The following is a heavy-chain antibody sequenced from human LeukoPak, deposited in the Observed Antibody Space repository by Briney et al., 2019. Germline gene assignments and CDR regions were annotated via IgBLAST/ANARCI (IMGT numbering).Heavy chain of an antibody. CDR2: TYYRSKWYN. CDR3: ARDGPHYYYGMDV. CDR1: GDSVSSNSAA. Sequence: SQTLSLTCAISGDSVSSNSAAWNWLRQSPSRGLEWLGRTYYRSKWYNDYAVSVKSRITINPDTSKNQFSLQLNSVTPEDTAVYYCARDGPHYYYGMDVWGQGTTVTVSS. V-gene: IGHV6-1*01. J-gene: IGHJ6*02.